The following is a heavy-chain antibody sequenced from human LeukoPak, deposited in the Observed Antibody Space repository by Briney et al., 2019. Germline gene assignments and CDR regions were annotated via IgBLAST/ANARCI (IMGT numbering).Heavy chain of an antibody. CDR2: ISYDGGNK. CDR3: AKDLVSSSSWYVLDY. J-gene: IGHJ4*02. CDR1: GFTFSSYG. D-gene: IGHD6-13*01. Sequence: GGSLRLSCAASGFTFSSYGMHWVRQAPGKGLEWVAVISYDGGNKYYADSVKGRFTISRDNSKNTLYLQMNSLRAEDTAVYYCAKDLVSSSSWYVLDYWGQGTLVTVSS. V-gene: IGHV3-30*18.